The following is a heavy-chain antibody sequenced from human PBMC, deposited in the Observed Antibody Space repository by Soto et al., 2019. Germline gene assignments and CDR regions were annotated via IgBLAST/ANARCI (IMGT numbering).Heavy chain of an antibody. CDR1: GFTFSDYY. Sequence: GGSLRLSCAASGFTFSDYYMSWIRQAPGKGLEWVSYISSSGSTIYYADSVKGRFTISRDNAKNSLYLQMNSLRAEDTAVYYCARVRSSTSWYEAVDPWGQGTLVTVSS. J-gene: IGHJ5*02. V-gene: IGHV3-11*01. CDR3: ARVRSSTSWYEAVDP. D-gene: IGHD2-2*01. CDR2: ISSSGSTI.